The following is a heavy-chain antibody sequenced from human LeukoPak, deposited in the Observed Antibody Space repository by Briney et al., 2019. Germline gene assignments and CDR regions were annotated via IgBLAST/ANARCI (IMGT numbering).Heavy chain of an antibody. Sequence: ASVKVSCKASGYTFTSYGISWVRQAPGQGLEWMGWISAYNGNTNYAQKLQGRVTMTTDTSTSTACMELRSLRSDDTAVYYCARDRYCSGGSCYQSPPDYWGQGTLVTVSS. D-gene: IGHD2-15*01. CDR1: GYTFTSYG. J-gene: IGHJ4*02. CDR3: ARDRYCSGGSCYQSPPDY. CDR2: ISAYNGNT. V-gene: IGHV1-18*01.